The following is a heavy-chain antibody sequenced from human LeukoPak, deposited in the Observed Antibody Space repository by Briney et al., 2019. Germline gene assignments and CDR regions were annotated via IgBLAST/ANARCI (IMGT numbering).Heavy chain of an antibody. CDR1: GYTFTGYY. CDR2: INPDSGGT. D-gene: IGHD1-7*01. J-gene: IGHJ3*02. Sequence: ASVKVSCKASGYTFTGYYMHWVRQAPGQGLEWMGRINPDSGGTNYAQKFQGRVSMTRDTSISTAYMELSRLRSDDTPVYYCARVRINWNYSFDIWGQGTMVTVSS. CDR3: ARVRINWNYSFDI. V-gene: IGHV1-2*06.